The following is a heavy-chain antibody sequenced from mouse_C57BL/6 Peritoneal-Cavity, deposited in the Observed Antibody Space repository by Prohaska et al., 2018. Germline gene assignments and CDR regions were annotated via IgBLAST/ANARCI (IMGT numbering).Heavy chain of an antibody. V-gene: IGHV3-6*01. J-gene: IGHJ4*01. CDR3: ARNYGSSYAMDY. Sequence: DVQLQESGPGLVTPSQSLSLTCSVTGYSITSGYYWNWIRQFPGNKLEWMCYISYDGSNNYNPSLKNRISITRDTSKNQFFLKVNSVTTEDTATYYCARNYGSSYAMDYWGQGTSVTVSS. D-gene: IGHD1-1*01. CDR1: GYSITSGYY. CDR2: ISYDGSN.